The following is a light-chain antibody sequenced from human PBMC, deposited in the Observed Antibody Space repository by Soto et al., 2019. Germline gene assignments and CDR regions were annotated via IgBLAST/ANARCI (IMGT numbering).Light chain of an antibody. Sequence: DIQMTQSPSTLSASVGDRVTITCRASQSISSWLAWYQQIPGKAPKLLIYKASSLQSGVPSRFSGSGSETEFTLTITGLQPDDFATYYCHQYSRFPRTFGQGTKVDSK. J-gene: IGKJ1*01. V-gene: IGKV1-5*03. CDR1: QSISSW. CDR3: HQYSRFPRT. CDR2: KAS.